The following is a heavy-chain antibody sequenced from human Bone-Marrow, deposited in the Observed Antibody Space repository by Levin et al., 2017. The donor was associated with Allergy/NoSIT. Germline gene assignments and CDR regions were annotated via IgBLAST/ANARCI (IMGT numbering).Heavy chain of an antibody. CDR3: ARSNGLIDTAMIMDY. D-gene: IGHD5-18*01. CDR1: GFTFSTYS. Sequence: PGGSLRLSCAASGFTFSTYSMHWVRQAPGKGLEWLALISYDGSNKHYADSVKGRFTISRDNSKNTLYLQMNTLRAEDTALYYCARSNGLIDTAMIMDYWGQGALVTVSS. CDR2: ISYDGSNK. V-gene: IGHV3-30*04. J-gene: IGHJ4*02.